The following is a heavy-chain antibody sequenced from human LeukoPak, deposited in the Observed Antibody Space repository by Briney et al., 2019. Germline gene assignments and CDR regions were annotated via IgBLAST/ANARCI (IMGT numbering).Heavy chain of an antibody. Sequence: SETLSLTCAVYGESFSGYYWSWIRQPPGKGLERIGEINHSGSTYYNPSLKSRVTISVDTSKNQFSLKLSSVTAADTAVYYCARVNDILTGYSLDYWGQGTLVTVSS. CDR3: ARVNDILTGYSLDY. V-gene: IGHV4-34*01. D-gene: IGHD3-9*01. CDR2: INHSGST. CDR1: GESFSGYY. J-gene: IGHJ4*02.